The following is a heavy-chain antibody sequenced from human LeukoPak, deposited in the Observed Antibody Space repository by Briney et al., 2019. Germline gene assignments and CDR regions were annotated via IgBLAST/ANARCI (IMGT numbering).Heavy chain of an antibody. CDR2: INPSVGIT. V-gene: IGHV1-46*01. D-gene: IGHD5-12*01. Sequence: ASVKVSCKESRYTFTKFHIHWVRQAPGQGLEWMGLINPSVGITTYAQKFQGRVTMTLDTSTTTVYMELSSLRSDDTSVYYCARTTSGYDMAPVDYGGQGTLVTVSS. J-gene: IGHJ4*02. CDR3: ARTTSGYDMAPVDY. CDR1: RYTFTKFH.